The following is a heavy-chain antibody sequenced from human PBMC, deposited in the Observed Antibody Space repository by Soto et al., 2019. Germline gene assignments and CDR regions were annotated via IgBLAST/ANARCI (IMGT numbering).Heavy chain of an antibody. CDR1: GGSFSGYY. J-gene: IGHJ6*03. D-gene: IGHD5-18*01. CDR2: INHSGST. Sequence: SETLSLTCAVYGGSFSGYYWSWIRQPPGKGLEWIGEINHSGSTNYNPSLKSRVTISVDTSKNQFSLKLSSVTAADTAVYYCANIRRGYSYGTYYYYYYMDVWGKGTTVTVS. V-gene: IGHV4-34*01. CDR3: ANIRRGYSYGTYYYYYYMDV.